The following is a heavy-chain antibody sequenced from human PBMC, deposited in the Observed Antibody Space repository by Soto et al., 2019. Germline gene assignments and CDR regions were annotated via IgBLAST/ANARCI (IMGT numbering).Heavy chain of an antibody. Sequence: SETLSLTCTVSGGSTSNGNYYWNWIRQPPGKGLQWIGSISYSGSTYCNPSLKGRVTISVDTSKNHFSLNLSSVTAADTAVYYCAKGIGGSCLDYWGQGTPVTVSS. V-gene: IGHV4-39*02. D-gene: IGHD2-15*01. CDR2: ISYSGST. CDR1: GGSTSNGNYY. CDR3: AKGIGGSCLDY. J-gene: IGHJ4*02.